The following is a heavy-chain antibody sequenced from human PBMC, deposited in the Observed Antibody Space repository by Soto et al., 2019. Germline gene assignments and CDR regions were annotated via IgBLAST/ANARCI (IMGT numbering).Heavy chain of an antibody. Sequence: QVRLVLSGDELKKPGASMKVSCKASGYAFSDHGISWVRQAPGQGLEWIGWISAYSGNTNYAQKFQGRVAVTTDASTTTAYREMRGLTSADTAVYYCASDTRYSSSFVDSGGQGTLITVS. J-gene: IGHJ4*02. CDR3: ASDTRYSSSFVDS. D-gene: IGHD6-6*01. CDR1: GYAFSDHG. CDR2: ISAYSGNT. V-gene: IGHV1-18*04.